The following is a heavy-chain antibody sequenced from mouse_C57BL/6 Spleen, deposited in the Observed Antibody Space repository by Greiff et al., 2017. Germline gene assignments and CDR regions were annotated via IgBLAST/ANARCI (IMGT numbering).Heavy chain of an antibody. CDR1: GYSFTGYY. CDR2: IYPYNGVS. J-gene: IGHJ2*01. V-gene: IGHV1-31*01. CDR3: ARGRISTVVATDFDY. Sequence: EVQLQQSGPELVKPGASVKISCKASGYSFTGYYMHWVKQSPGNILDWIGYIYPYNGVSSYNQKFKGKATLTVDNSSSTAYMELRSLTSEDSAVYYCARGRISTVVATDFDYWGQGTTLTVSS. D-gene: IGHD1-1*01.